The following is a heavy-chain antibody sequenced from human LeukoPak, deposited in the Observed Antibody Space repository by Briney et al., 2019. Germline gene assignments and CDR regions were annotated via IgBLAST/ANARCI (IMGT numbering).Heavy chain of an antibody. J-gene: IGHJ6*03. CDR1: GYTFTSYD. CDR3: ATWPVPTYYDILTGNYYYYYMDV. CDR2: MNPNSGNT. D-gene: IGHD3-9*01. Sequence: GASVKVSCKASGYTFTSYDINWVRQTTGQGLEWMGWMNPNSGNTGYAQKFQGRVTMTRNTSISTAYMELSSVRSEDTAVYYCATWPVPTYYDILTGNYYYYYMDVWGKATTVTISS. V-gene: IGHV1-8*01.